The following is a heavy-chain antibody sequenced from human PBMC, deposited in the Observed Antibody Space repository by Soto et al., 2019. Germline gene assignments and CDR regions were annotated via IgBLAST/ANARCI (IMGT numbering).Heavy chain of an antibody. CDR1: GGSFSGYY. V-gene: IGHV4-34*01. J-gene: IGHJ4*02. Sequence: SETLSLTCAVYGGSFSGYYWSWIRQPPGKGLEWIGEINHSGSTNYNPSLKSRVTISVDTSKSQFSLKLSSVTAADTAVYYCARATQWLVSRGFDYWGQGTLVTVSS. D-gene: IGHD6-19*01. CDR3: ARATQWLVSRGFDY. CDR2: INHSGST.